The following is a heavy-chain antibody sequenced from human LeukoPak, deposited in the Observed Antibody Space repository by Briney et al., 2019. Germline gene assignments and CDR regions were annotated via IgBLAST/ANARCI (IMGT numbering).Heavy chain of an antibody. D-gene: IGHD3-10*01. Sequence: PSETLSLTCSVSGGSITSSNCYWGWIRQPPGKGLEWIGSVYYSGDTYYNPSLRSRLTISVDTSKDQFSLKLNSVTAADTAVYYCARHYGPWGQGTLVTVSS. J-gene: IGHJ5*02. CDR2: VYYSGDT. CDR3: ARHYGP. V-gene: IGHV4-39*01. CDR1: GGSITSSNCY.